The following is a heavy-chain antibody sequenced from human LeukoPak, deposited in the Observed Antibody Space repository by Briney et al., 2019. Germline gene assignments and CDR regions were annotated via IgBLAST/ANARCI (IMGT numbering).Heavy chain of an antibody. CDR2: MNPNSGNT. Sequence: ASAKVSCKASGYTFTSYDINWVRQATGQGLEWMGWMNPNSGNTGYAQKFQGRVTMTRNTSISAAYMELSSLRSEDTAVYYCARVAGTKAWDAPDLWGRGTLVTVSS. J-gene: IGHJ2*01. CDR1: GYTFTSYD. D-gene: IGHD1-7*01. V-gene: IGHV1-8*01. CDR3: ARVAGTKAWDAPDL.